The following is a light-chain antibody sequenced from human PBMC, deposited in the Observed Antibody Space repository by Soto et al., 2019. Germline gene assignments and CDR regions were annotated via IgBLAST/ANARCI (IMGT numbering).Light chain of an antibody. CDR2: DAT. V-gene: IGKV3-20*01. J-gene: IGKJ1*01. CDR3: QQYGSSPRT. CDR1: QSVFNNF. Sequence: EIVLTQSPGTLSLSPGERATLSCRASQSVFNNFLGWYQQKPGQAPRLLIYDATSRATGIPDRFSGSGSGTDFTLTISRLEPEDFAVYYCQQYGSSPRTFGQGTKVDIK.